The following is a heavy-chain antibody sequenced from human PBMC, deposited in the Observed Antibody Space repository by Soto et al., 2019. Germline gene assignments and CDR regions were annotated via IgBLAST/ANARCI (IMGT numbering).Heavy chain of an antibody. CDR1: GFIFKMYW. J-gene: IGHJ1*01. CDR2: IYNDGTYS. CDR3: TRGPRPISTGTGAY. Sequence: XGSLRLSCAASGFIFKMYWMHWVRQSPGKGLVWISRIYNDGTYSDYADSVRGRFTISRDNVNDTLYLQMNNLRAEDSGLYYCTRGPRPISTGTGAYWGQGPQVTVSS. D-gene: IGHD3-10*01. V-gene: IGHV3-74*01.